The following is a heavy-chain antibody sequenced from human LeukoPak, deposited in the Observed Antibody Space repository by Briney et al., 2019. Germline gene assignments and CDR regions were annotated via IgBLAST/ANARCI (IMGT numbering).Heavy chain of an antibody. Sequence: GESLQISCQGPGYRFTSYWIGWVRPLPGKGLEWMGIIYPGDSDTRYSPSCQGQVTSSADKSISTAYLQWSSLKASDTAMYYCARHLNYYGSGSYDYWGQGTLVTVSS. D-gene: IGHD3-10*01. CDR2: IYPGDSDT. CDR3: ARHLNYYGSGSYDY. CDR1: GYRFTSYW. V-gene: IGHV5-51*01. J-gene: IGHJ4*02.